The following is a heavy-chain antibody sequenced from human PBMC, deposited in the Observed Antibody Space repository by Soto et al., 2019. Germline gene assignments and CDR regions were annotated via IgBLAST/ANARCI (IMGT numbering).Heavy chain of an antibody. CDR3: VRMASSGTLSWFDP. V-gene: IGHV1-8*01. D-gene: IGHD1-1*01. CDR1: SSCFMNSD. CDR2: MNPNSGNT. Sequence: SAKGSFNAFSSCFMNSDISWVRQATGQGLEWMGWMNPNSGNTGYALKFQGRVSMTRNTSIYTVYLELSSLASDDTAVYYCVRMASSGTLSWFDPWGQGILVRVSS. J-gene: IGHJ5*02.